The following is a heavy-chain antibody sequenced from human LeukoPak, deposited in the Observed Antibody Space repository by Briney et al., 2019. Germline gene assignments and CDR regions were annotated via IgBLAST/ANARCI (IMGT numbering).Heavy chain of an antibody. D-gene: IGHD2-15*01. CDR1: GGSISAYY. CDR2: IDNTGGT. CDR3: ARASWAYSPFDF. Sequence: KTSETLSLTCTVSGGSISAYYWNWIRQPPGKGLEWIGYIDNTGGTTYNPSLKSRLTISVDTPKNQFSLKVNSVTAADMAVYYCARASWAYSPFDFWGQGNLVTVSS. V-gene: IGHV4-59*01. J-gene: IGHJ4*02.